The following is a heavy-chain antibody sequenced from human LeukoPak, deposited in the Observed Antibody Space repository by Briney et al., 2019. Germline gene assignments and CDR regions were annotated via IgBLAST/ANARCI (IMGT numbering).Heavy chain of an antibody. J-gene: IGHJ6*02. CDR3: ARGGSTTMWYYGMDV. CDR2: IYSGGST. D-gene: IGHD5-12*01. CDR1: GFTVRSNY. Sequence: GGSLRLSCAASGFTVRSNYMSWVRQAPGKGLEWVSVIYSGGSTYYADSLKGRFTISRHNSKNTLYLQMNSLRAEDTAVYYCARGGSTTMWYYGMDVWGQGTTVTVSS. V-gene: IGHV3-53*04.